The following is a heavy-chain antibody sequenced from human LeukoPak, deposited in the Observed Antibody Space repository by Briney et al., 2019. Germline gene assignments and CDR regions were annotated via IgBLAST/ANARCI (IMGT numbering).Heavy chain of an antibody. Sequence: SETLSLTCAVSGASINSAGYYRGWIRQPPGKGLEWIGGVFYTGSAYYNPSLKSRATVSIGTSRTQFSLNLTSVTAADTAVYYCARLQYYSGSGSYPDYWGQGTLVTVSS. CDR2: VFYTGSA. D-gene: IGHD3-10*01. J-gene: IGHJ4*02. CDR3: ARLQYYSGSGSYPDY. V-gene: IGHV4-39*01. CDR1: GASINSAGYY.